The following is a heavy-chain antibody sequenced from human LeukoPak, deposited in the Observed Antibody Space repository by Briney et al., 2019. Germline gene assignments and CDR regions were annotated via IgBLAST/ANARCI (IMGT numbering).Heavy chain of an antibody. D-gene: IGHD2/OR15-2a*01. CDR3: ARDFSGALGY. Sequence: GGSLRLSCAASGFTFSDYYMSWIRQAPGKGLEWVSVIFSGGSTFYADSVKGRFTISRDTSKNTLYLQMNSLRAEDTAVYYCARDFSGALGYWGQGTLVTVSS. J-gene: IGHJ4*02. CDR2: IFSGGST. V-gene: IGHV3-66*01. CDR1: GFTFSDYY.